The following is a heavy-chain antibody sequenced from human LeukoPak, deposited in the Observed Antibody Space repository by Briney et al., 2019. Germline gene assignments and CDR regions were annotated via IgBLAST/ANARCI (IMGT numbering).Heavy chain of an antibody. V-gene: IGHV3-30*04. Sequence: GGSLRLSCAASGFTFSSYAMHWVRQAPGKGLEWVAVISYDGSNKYYADSMKGRFTISRDNAKNSLYLQMNSLRAEDTAVYYCVRSMPQDVDAFDIWGQGTMVTVSS. CDR3: VRSMPQDVDAFDI. CDR2: ISYDGSNK. CDR1: GFTFSSYA. D-gene: IGHD2-2*01. J-gene: IGHJ3*02.